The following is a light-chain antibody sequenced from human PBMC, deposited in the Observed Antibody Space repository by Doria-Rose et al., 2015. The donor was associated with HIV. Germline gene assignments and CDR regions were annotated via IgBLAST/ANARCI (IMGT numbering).Light chain of an antibody. J-gene: IGKJ1*01. CDR1: QTVSTY. Sequence: MPQSPSSLSASIGDRVTITCRASQTVSTYLNWFQQEPGKAPKLLIYAASRLQSGVPSRLSGSGSGTDFTLTISGLQPGDFATYYCQQTYSSPPWTFGQGIKVEMK. CDR2: AAS. V-gene: IGKV1-39*01. CDR3: QQTYSSPPWT.